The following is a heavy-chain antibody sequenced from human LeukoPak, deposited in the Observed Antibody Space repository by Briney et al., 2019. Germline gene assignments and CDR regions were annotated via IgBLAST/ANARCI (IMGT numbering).Heavy chain of an antibody. J-gene: IGHJ6*02. CDR1: GGSFSGCY. Sequence: SETLSLTCAVYGGSFSGCYWSWIRQPPGKGLEWIGEINHSGSTNYNPSLKSRVTISVDTSKNQFSLKLSSVTAADTAVYYCAREIVVVVAARPHYYYYGMDVWGQGTTVTVSS. CDR3: AREIVVVVAARPHYYYYGMDV. V-gene: IGHV4-34*01. D-gene: IGHD2-15*01. CDR2: INHSGST.